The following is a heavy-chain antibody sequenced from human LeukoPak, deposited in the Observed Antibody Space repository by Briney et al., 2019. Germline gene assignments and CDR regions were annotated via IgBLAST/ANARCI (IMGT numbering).Heavy chain of an antibody. J-gene: IGHJ3*01. D-gene: IGHD1-26*01. V-gene: IGHV4-61*01. CDR1: GGSVSSGSYY. Sequence: PSETLSLTCTVSGGSVSSGSYYWNWIRQPPGKGLEWIGYIYYRESTNYNPSLKSRVTISVDTSKNQFSLNLISVTAADTAVYYCASDASGSTPAVFDFWGQGTMVTASS. CDR2: IYYREST. CDR3: ASDASGSTPAVFDF.